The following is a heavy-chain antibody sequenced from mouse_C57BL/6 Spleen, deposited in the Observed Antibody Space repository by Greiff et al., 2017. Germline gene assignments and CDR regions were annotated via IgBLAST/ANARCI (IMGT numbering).Heavy chain of an antibody. CDR3: ARSAAPYYYGSSWYLDV. D-gene: IGHD1-1*01. Sequence: VKLQQSGPELVKPGASVKISCKASGYTFTDYYINWVKQRPGQGLEWIGWIFPGSGSTYYNEKFKGKATLTVDKSSSTAYMLLSSLTSEDSAVYFCARSAAPYYYGSSWYLDVWGTGTTVTVSS. CDR1: GYTFTDYY. V-gene: IGHV1-75*01. CDR2: IFPGSGST. J-gene: IGHJ1*03.